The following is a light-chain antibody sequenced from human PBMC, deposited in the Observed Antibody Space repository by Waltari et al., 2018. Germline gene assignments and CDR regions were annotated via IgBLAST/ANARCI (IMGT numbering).Light chain of an antibody. J-gene: IGKJ3*01. V-gene: IGKV4-1*01. CDR1: HTISFYYTNKNS. CDR2: WAS. CDR3: QQYQSTPFT. Sequence: DVVMTQYPYSLSVSLGERATTHCNSSHTISFYYTNKNSLTWSQQKPGQPPNLLIYWASTRRAGVPDRFSGSGSGTDFTLTISSLQAEDVATYYCQQYQSTPFTFGPGTKVDIK.